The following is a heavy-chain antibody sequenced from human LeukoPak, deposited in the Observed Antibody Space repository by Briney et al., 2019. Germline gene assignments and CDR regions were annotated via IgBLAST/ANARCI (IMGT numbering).Heavy chain of an antibody. J-gene: IGHJ4*02. CDR3: ARGGGYSYGSFDY. D-gene: IGHD5-18*01. CDR2: INRDGSST. V-gene: IGHV3-74*01. CDR1: GIIFSNYW. Sequence: GGSLRLSCAASGIIFSNYWMHWVRQAPGKGLVWVSRINRDGSSTSYADSAKGRFTISRDNAKNTLYLQMNSLRAEDTAVYYCARGGGYSYGSFDYWGQGTLVTVSS.